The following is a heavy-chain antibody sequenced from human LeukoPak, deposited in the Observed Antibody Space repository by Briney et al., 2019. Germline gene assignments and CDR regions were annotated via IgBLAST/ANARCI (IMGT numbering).Heavy chain of an antibody. CDR1: GGSISSYY. CDR3: ARSLKNHYYDSSGYYFGY. D-gene: IGHD3-22*01. CDR2: IYYSGST. Sequence: PSETLSLTCTVSGGSISSYYWSWIRQAPGKGLEWIGYIYYSGSTNYNPSLRSRVTISVDTSKNQFSLKLSSVTAADTAVYYCARSLKNHYYDSSGYYFGYWGQGTLVTVSS. J-gene: IGHJ4*02. V-gene: IGHV4-59*01.